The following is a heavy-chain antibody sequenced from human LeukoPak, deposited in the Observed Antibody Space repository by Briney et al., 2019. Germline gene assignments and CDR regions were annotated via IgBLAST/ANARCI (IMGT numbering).Heavy chain of an antibody. CDR1: GYTFTGYY. CDR3: ARDSGEQWLVPLDY. CDR2: INPNSGGT. J-gene: IGHJ4*02. D-gene: IGHD6-19*01. Sequence: GASVKVSCKASGYTFTGYYMHWVRQAPGQGLEWMGWINPNSGGTNYQSWVTMTRDTSISTAYMELSRLRSDDTAVYYCARDSGEQWLVPLDYWGQGTLVTVSS. V-gene: IGHV1-2*04.